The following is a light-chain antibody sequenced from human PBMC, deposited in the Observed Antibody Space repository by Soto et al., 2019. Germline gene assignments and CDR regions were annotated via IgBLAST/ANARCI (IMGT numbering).Light chain of an antibody. CDR1: QSVSINY. Sequence: ETVLTQSPGTLSLSPGERATLSCRASQSVSINYLAWYQQKSGQAPRLLIYGSSFRATDIPDRFSGSGSGKDFNLNISRLEPEDFAVYYCQQYGKSPLTFGGGTQVEFK. CDR3: QQYGKSPLT. V-gene: IGKV3-20*01. CDR2: GSS. J-gene: IGKJ4*01.